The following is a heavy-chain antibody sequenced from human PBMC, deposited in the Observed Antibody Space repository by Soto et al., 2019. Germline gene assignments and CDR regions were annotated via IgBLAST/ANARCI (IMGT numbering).Heavy chain of an antibody. CDR1: GFTFSSCA. V-gene: IGHV3-23*01. CDR3: AKHQGYSSTWYDN. Sequence: GGSLRISCAASGFTFSSCAISWVLQAPGKGLEWVSTISGSAASTYYAGSVKGRFTISRDNSKNTLYLQMNSLRAEDTAVYYCAKHQGYSSTWYDNWGQRTLVTVSS. J-gene: IGHJ4*02. CDR2: ISGSAAST. D-gene: IGHD6-13*01.